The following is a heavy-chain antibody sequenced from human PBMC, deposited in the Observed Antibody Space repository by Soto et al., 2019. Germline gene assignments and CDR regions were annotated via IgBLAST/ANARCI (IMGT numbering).Heavy chain of an antibody. D-gene: IGHD6-19*01. CDR2: SRNKASSYTT. CDR1: GFTFSDHY. CDR3: VRYRYSSGWQLDC. J-gene: IGHJ4*02. V-gene: IGHV3-72*01. Sequence: GGSLRLSCAASGFTFSDHYMDWVRQAPGKGLEWVGRSRNKASSYTTEYAASVKGRFTIARDDSKNSLFMKMDSLKTEDTAVYYCVRYRYSSGWQLDCWGQGTLVTVSS.